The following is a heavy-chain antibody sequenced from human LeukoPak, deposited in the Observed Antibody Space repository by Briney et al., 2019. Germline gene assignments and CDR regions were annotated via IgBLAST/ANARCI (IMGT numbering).Heavy chain of an antibody. CDR3: ARVVPYIAAAGGFDY. CDR1: GGSISSGGYY. J-gene: IGHJ4*02. CDR2: IYYSGST. V-gene: IGHV4-31*03. D-gene: IGHD6-13*01. Sequence: SETLSLTCTVSGGSISSGGYYWSWIRQHPGKGLEWIGYIYYSGSTYYNPSLKSRVTISVDTSKNQFSLKLSSVTAADTAVYYCARVVPYIAAAGGFDYWGQGTLVTVSS.